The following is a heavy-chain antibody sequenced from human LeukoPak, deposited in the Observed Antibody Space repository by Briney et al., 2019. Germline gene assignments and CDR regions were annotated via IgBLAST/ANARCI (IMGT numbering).Heavy chain of an antibody. CDR1: GYTFTSYD. J-gene: IGHJ4*02. D-gene: IGHD3-3*01. V-gene: IGHV1-8*03. CDR3: ARGRYYDFWSGYHRAKYYFDY. CDR2: MNPNSGNT. Sequence: ASVKVSCKASGYTFTSYDINWVRQATGQGLEGMGWMNPNSGNTGYAQKFQGRVTITRNTSISTAYMELSSLRSEDTAVYYCARGRYYDFWSGYHRAKYYFDYWGQGTLVTVSS.